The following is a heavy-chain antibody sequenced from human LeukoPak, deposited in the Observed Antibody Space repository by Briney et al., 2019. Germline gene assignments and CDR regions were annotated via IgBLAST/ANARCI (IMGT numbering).Heavy chain of an antibody. V-gene: IGHV1-2*02. CDR2: INPNSGDT. J-gene: IGHJ4*02. CDR1: GYTFTAYY. CDR3: ARGLMSAVGVGYFDY. D-gene: IGHD1-26*01. Sequence: ASVKVSCKASGYTFTAYYIHRVRQAPGQGLEWLGWINPNSGDTNYAQKFQGRVTMTRDTSITTAYMELSRLKSDDTAVYYRARGLMSAVGVGYFDYWGQGTLVTVSS.